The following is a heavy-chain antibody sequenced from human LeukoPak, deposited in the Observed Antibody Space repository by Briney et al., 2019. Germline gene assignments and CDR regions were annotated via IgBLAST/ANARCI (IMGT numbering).Heavy chain of an antibody. CDR2: ISSSSSTI. V-gene: IGHV3-48*01. J-gene: IGHJ4*02. D-gene: IGHD6-13*01. CDR1: GFTFSSYS. CDR3: ARDSSSSWENFDY. Sequence: HTGGSLRLSCAASGFTFSSYSMNWVRQAPGKGLERVSYISSSSSTIYYADSVKGRFTISRDNAKNSLYLQMNSLRAEDTAVYYCARDSSSSWENFDYWGQGTLVTVSS.